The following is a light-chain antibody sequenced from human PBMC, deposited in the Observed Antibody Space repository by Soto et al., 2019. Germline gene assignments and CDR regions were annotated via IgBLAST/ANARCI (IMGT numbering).Light chain of an antibody. V-gene: IGKV3-20*01. CDR3: QHYGSSPLTT. CDR2: GAS. J-gene: IGKJ4*01. CDR1: QSFNSIY. Sequence: EIVLTQSPGTLSLSPGERATLSCRASQSFNSIYLAWYQHKPGQAPRLLIYGASSRATGIPDRFSGSGSGTDFSLTISRLEPEYFAIYYCQHYGSSPLTTFGGGTKVEI.